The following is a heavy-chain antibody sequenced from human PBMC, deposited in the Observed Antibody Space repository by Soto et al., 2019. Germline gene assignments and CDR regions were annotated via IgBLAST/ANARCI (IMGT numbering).Heavy chain of an antibody. CDR3: ARSGIAVHWYFDL. CDR2: IYYSGYT. J-gene: IGHJ2*01. Sequence: CTVSGGPISSSSYYWGWIRQPPGKGLEWIGSIYYSGYTYYNPSLKSRVTISVDTSKDQFSLKLSSVTAVDTAVYYCARSGIAVHWYFDLWGRGTLVTVSS. V-gene: IGHV4-39*01. CDR1: GGPISSSSYY. D-gene: IGHD6-19*01.